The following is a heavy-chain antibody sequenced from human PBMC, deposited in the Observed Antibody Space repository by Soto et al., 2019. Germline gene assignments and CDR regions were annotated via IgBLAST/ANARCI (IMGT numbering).Heavy chain of an antibody. CDR1: GFTFSSYG. Sequence: GGSLRLSCAASGFTFSSYGMHWVRQAPGKGLEWVAVIWYDGSNKYYADSVKGRFTISRDNSKNTLYLQMNSLRAEDTAVYYCARAPEGSGSYFVGYYYYYMDVWGKGTTVTVSS. CDR3: ARAPEGSGSYFVGYYYYYMDV. CDR2: IWYDGSNK. J-gene: IGHJ6*03. D-gene: IGHD3-10*01. V-gene: IGHV3-33*01.